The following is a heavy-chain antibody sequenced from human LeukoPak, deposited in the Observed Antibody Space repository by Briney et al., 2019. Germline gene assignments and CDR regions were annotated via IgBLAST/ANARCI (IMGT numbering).Heavy chain of an antibody. Sequence: KPSETLSLTCTVSGGSLSTYYWSWIRQPPGKGLEWIGYIYNSGSTNYSPSLRSRVTISVDTSKNQFSLKLSSVTAADTAVYYCARVTGSITYIDFWGQGTLVTVSS. CDR2: IYNSGST. J-gene: IGHJ4*02. D-gene: IGHD3-10*01. CDR1: GGSLSTYY. CDR3: ARVTGSITYIDF. V-gene: IGHV4-59*08.